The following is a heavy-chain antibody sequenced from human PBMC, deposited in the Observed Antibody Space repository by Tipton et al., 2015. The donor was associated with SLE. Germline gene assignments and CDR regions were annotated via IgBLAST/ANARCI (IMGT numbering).Heavy chain of an antibody. D-gene: IGHD4-17*01. CDR3: ARELFRDYVDYFDY. CDR2: TYYRSKWYN. CDR1: GDSVSSNSAA. Sequence: GLVKPSQTLSLTCAISGDSVSSNSAAWNWIRQSPSRGLEWLGRTYYRSKWYNDYAVSVKSRITINPDTSKNQFSLKLSSVTAADTAVYYCARELFRDYVDYFDYWGQGTLVTVSS. V-gene: IGHV6-1*01. J-gene: IGHJ4*02.